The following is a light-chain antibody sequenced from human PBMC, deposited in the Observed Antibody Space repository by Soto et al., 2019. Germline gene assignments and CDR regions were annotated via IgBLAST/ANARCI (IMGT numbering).Light chain of an antibody. J-gene: IGKJ1*01. Sequence: EIVMTQSPATLSVSPGERATLSCRASQSVSSNLAWYQQKPGQAPRLLIYGASTRATGIPARFSGSGSGTEFTLTISSLQSEDFAVYYCQQHNNWPWTFGQGPKV. CDR1: QSVSSN. CDR3: QQHNNWPWT. CDR2: GAS. V-gene: IGKV3-15*01.